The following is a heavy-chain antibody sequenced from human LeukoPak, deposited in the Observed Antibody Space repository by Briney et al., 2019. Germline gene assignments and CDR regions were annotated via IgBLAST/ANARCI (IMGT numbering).Heavy chain of an antibody. CDR2: INPKSGDT. D-gene: IGHD3-22*01. J-gene: IGHJ3*02. Sequence: ASVKVSCKASGYTFSDYYMHWVRQAPGQGLEWMGWINPKSGDTKYSQKFQGRITMTRDTSISTAYMELRRLRFDDTAVYYCARAPLTYYYDSSGYYRDAFDIWGQGTMVTVSS. CDR1: GYTFSDYY. CDR3: ARAPLTYYYDSSGYYRDAFDI. V-gene: IGHV1-2*02.